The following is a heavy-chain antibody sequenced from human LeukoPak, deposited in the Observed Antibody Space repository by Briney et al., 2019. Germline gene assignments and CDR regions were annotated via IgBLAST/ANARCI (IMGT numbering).Heavy chain of an antibody. CDR3: ARERKGSAATIGDY. D-gene: IGHD5-24*01. Sequence: GESLRISCQASGYSFTSYWINWVRQVPGKGLEWMGKNDPSDSYSNYSPSFQGHVTISIDKSLATAYLQWSSPKASDTAIYYCARERKGSAATIGDYWGQGTLVTVSS. CDR1: GYSFTSYW. CDR2: NDPSDSYS. V-gene: IGHV5-10-1*01. J-gene: IGHJ4*02.